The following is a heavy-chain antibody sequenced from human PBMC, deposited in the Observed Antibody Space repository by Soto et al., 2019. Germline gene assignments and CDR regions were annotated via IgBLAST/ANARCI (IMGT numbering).Heavy chain of an antibody. Sequence: HVTLKESGPVLVKPTETLTLTCTVSGFSLSNGKVGVSWIRQPPGKALEWLAHIFSKDEKSYRTSLKSRLTIAEDTSKSQVVLTMTNVDTVDTATYYCARILFGRSVAGGYFYMDVWGKGTTVTVSS. CDR1: GFSLSNGKVG. CDR2: IFSKDEK. J-gene: IGHJ6*03. V-gene: IGHV2-26*01. CDR3: ARILFGRSVAGGYFYMDV. D-gene: IGHD6-19*01.